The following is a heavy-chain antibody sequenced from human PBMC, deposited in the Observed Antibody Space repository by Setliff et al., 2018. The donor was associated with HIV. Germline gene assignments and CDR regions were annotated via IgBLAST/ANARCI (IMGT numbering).Heavy chain of an antibody. CDR3: ARGMWPEAPFGVVIPDAFDI. CDR1: GYTFTSYY. V-gene: IGHV1-46*03. CDR2: VLPSTGDT. D-gene: IGHD3-3*01. J-gene: IGHJ3*02. Sequence: GASVKVSCKSSGYTFTSYYIHWVRQAPGKGLEWMGIVLPSTGDTNYAQKFQGRVTMTRDTSTRTVYMELSSLRSEDTAVYYCARGMWPEAPFGVVIPDAFDIWGQGTMVTV.